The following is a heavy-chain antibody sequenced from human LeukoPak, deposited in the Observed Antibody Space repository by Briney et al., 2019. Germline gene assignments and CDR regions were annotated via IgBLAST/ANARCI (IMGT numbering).Heavy chain of an antibody. V-gene: IGHV3-23*01. CDR3: AKDRHYDYVWGSHRPHEYNWFDP. J-gene: IGHJ5*02. CDR2: ISGSVVST. D-gene: IGHD3-16*02. Sequence: GGSLRLSCAASGFTFSSYAMSWVRQAPGKGLKGGSAISGSVVSTYYADSGTGRFTIPRANSKNTLYLQMNSLTAEDTAVYYCAKDRHYDYVWGSHRPHEYNWFDPWGQGTLVTVSS. CDR1: GFTFSSYA.